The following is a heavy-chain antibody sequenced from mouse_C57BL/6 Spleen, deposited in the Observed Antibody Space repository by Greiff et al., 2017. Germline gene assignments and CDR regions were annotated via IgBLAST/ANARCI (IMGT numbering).Heavy chain of an antibody. D-gene: IGHD2-4*01. Sequence: EVQLVESEGGLVQPGSSMKLSCTASGFTFSDYYMAWVRQVPEKGLEWVANINYDGSSTYYLDSLKSRFIISRDNAKNILYLQMSSLKSEDTATYYCARESDYDDYYYAMDYWGQGTSVTVSS. V-gene: IGHV5-16*01. CDR3: ARESDYDDYYYAMDY. CDR2: INYDGSST. J-gene: IGHJ4*01. CDR1: GFTFSDYY.